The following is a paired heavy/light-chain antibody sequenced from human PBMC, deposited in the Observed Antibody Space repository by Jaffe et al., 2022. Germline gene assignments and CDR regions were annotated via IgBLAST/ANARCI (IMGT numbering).Light chain of an antibody. CDR1: QSVSSNY. CDR2: VAS. Sequence: EIVLTQSPGTLSLSPGERATLSCRASQSVSSNYLAWYQHKPGQAPRLLIYVASSRATGIPDRFSGSGSGTDFTLTISRLEPEDFAVYYCQQSGSSPPTFGQGTKVEVK. CDR3: QQSGSSPPT. J-gene: IGKJ1*01. V-gene: IGKV3-20*01.
Heavy chain of an antibody. CDR2: IFPGDSDT. V-gene: IGHV5-51*01. J-gene: IGHJ4*02. CDR3: VRHFSGYSISWYPH. D-gene: IGHD6-13*01. Sequence: EVQLVQSGTEVKKPGESLKISCQASGYSFTSYWIAWVRQMPGKGLEWMGTIFPGDSDTKYSPSFQGQVTISADKSINTAYLQWSSLKASDTAIYFCVRHFSGYSISWYPHWGQGSLVSVSS. CDR1: GYSFTSYW.